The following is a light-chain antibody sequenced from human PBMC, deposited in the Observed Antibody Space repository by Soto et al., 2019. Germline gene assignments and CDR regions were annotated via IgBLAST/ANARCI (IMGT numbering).Light chain of an antibody. CDR2: DTS. J-gene: IGKJ4*01. Sequence: EIVLTQSPATLSLSPGERATLSCRASQSVSSYLAWYQQKPGQAPRLLIYDTSNRATGIPARFSGSGSGTDFTLTISSLEPEDFALYYCQQRSNWPWTFGGGTKVDIK. CDR3: QQRSNWPWT. CDR1: QSVSSY. V-gene: IGKV3-11*01.